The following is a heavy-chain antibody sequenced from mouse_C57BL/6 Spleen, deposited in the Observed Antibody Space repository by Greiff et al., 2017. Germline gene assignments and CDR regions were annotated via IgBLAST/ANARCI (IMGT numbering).Heavy chain of an antibody. D-gene: IGHD1-1*01. J-gene: IGHJ4*01. V-gene: IGHV14-2*01. CDR1: GFNIKDYY. CDR3: ARCSTTVVATGAMDY. CDR2: IDPEDGET. Sequence: EVKLVESGAELVKPGASVKLSCTASGFNIKDYYMHWVKQRTEQGLEWIGRIDPEDGETKYAPKFQGKDTITADTSSNTAYLQLSSLTSEDTAVYYCARCSTTVVATGAMDYWGQGTSVTVSS.